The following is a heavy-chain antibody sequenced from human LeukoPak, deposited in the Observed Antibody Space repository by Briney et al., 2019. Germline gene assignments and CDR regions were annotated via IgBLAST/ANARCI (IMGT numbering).Heavy chain of an antibody. Sequence: PSETLSLTCTVSGGSISSSSYYWGWIRQPPGKGLEWIGSIYYSGSTYYNPSLKSRVTISVDTSKNQFSLKLSSVTAADTAVYYCARDYGSGSYFRDYYYMDVWGKGTTVTVSS. CDR2: IYYSGST. D-gene: IGHD3-10*01. CDR3: ARDYGSGSYFRDYYYMDV. V-gene: IGHV4-39*07. CDR1: GGSISSSSYY. J-gene: IGHJ6*03.